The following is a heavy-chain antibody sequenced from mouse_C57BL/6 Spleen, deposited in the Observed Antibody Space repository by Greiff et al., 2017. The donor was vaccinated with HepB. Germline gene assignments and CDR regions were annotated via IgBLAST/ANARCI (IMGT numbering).Heavy chain of an antibody. CDR3: AREKIITTVVDYYYAMDY. CDR1: GYTFTSYW. CDR2: INPSNGGT. Sequence: QVQLQQPGTELVKPGASVKLSCKASGYTFTSYWMLWVKQRPGQGLEWIGNINPSNGGTNYNEKFKSKATLTVDKSSSTAYMQLSSLTSEDSAVYYCAREKIITTVVDYYYAMDYWGQGTSVTVSS. V-gene: IGHV1-53*01. D-gene: IGHD1-1*01. J-gene: IGHJ4*01.